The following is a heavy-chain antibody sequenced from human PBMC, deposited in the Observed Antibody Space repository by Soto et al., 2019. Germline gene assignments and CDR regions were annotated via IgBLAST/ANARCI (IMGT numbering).Heavy chain of an antibody. V-gene: IGHV4-31*03. Sequence: QVQLQESGPGLVKPSQTLSLTCTVTGGSISDGGYYWSWIRQHPGKGLEWIGYIYYSGRTYYNPSLKGRVTMSVDTSKNQFSLKLNSVNAADTAVYYCARMAERGLQLGGDFDYWGQGTLVTVSS. CDR3: ARMAERGLQLGGDFDY. J-gene: IGHJ4*02. D-gene: IGHD5-12*01. CDR2: IYYSGRT. CDR1: GGSISDGGYY.